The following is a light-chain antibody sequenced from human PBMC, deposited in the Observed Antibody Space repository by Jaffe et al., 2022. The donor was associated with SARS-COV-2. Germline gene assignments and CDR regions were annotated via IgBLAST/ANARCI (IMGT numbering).Light chain of an antibody. CDR2: GAS. CDR3: QQYNNWPRT. Sequence: EVVMTQSPATLSVSPGERATLSCRASQSVSSNLAWYQQKPGQAPRLLIYGASTRATGFPARFSGSGSGTEFTLTISSLQSEDSAVYYCQQYNNWPRTFGQGTKVAIK. J-gene: IGKJ1*01. V-gene: IGKV3-15*01. CDR1: QSVSSN.